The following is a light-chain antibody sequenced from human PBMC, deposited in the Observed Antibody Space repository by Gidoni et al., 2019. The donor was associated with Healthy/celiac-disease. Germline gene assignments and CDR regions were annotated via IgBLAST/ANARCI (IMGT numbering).Light chain of an antibody. Sequence: DIQMTQSPSTLSASVGDRVTITCRASQSISSWLAWYQQKPGKAPTLLIYDASSLESGVPSRFSGSGSGTEFTLTISSLQPDDFATYYCQPYNSYPWTFGQGTKVEIK. CDR3: QPYNSYPWT. CDR2: DAS. V-gene: IGKV1-5*01. CDR1: QSISSW. J-gene: IGKJ1*01.